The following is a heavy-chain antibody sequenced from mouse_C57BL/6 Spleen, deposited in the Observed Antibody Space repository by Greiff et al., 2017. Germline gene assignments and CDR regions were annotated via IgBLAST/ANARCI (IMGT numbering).Heavy chain of an antibody. CDR1: GYAFSSSW. Sequence: VKLMESGPELVKPGASVKISCKASGYAFSSSWMNWVKQRPGKGLEWIGRIYPGDGDTNYNGKFKGKATLTADKSSSTAYMQLSSLTSEDSAVYFCARSQLGRSYAMDYWGQGTSVTVSS. CDR3: ARSQLGRSYAMDY. V-gene: IGHV1-82*01. D-gene: IGHD4-1*02. J-gene: IGHJ4*01. CDR2: IYPGDGDT.